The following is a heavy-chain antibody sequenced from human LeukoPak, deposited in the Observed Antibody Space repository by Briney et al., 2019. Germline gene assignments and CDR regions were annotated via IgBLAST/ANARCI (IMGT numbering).Heavy chain of an antibody. V-gene: IGHV1-46*01. CDR2: ISPSGGST. Sequence: ASVKVSCKAFGYTFTGYWMHWVRQAPGQGPEWMGVISPSGGSTIYAQKFKGRVTLTRDMSTSTAYMELSSLRSEDTAVYYCARAASYYVGTDIWGQGTMVTVSS. D-gene: IGHD1-26*01. CDR1: GYTFTGYW. J-gene: IGHJ3*02. CDR3: ARAASYYVGTDI.